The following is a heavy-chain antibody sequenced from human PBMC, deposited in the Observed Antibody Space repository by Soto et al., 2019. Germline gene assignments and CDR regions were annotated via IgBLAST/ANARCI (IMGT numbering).Heavy chain of an antibody. J-gene: IGHJ4*02. V-gene: IGHV4-39*01. D-gene: IGHD3-10*01. Sequence: QLQLQESGPGLVKPSETLSLTCSVSGVSISSTTYFWGWIRQPPGMGLEWIGTIYYSGSTYYYPSLKSRVTISVDRSKNQFSLKVNSVTAADTAMYYCESAVRGPFDYWGQGTLVTVSS. CDR2: IYYSGST. CDR1: GVSISSTTYF. CDR3: ESAVRGPFDY.